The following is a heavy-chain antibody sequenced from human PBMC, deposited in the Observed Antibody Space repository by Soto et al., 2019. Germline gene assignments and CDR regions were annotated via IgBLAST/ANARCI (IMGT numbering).Heavy chain of an antibody. CDR3: ARPPGYISDWYYFDL. CDR1: GYTFIDYY. D-gene: IGHD3-9*01. V-gene: IGHV1-2*02. CDR2: ISPRSGGT. J-gene: IGHJ4*02. Sequence: GASVKVSCKASGYTFIDYYMRWVRQAPGQGFEWMGRISPRSGGTNYAQKFQGRVTMTWDTSLNTAYMELSSLISEDTAVYHCARPPGYISDWYYFDLWGQGTLVTVSS.